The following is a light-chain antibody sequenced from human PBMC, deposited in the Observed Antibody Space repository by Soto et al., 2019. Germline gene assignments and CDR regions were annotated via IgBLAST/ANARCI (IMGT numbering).Light chain of an antibody. CDR3: QQRSSWPIT. CDR2: DAS. J-gene: IGKJ5*01. CDR1: QSVSNF. Sequence: DIVLTQSPDTLSLSPGERATLSCRASQSVSNFLAWYLQRPGQAPRLLIFDASKRAAGVPARFSGSGSGTDFTLTISILEPEDFAVYYCQQRSSWPITFGQGTRLEIK. V-gene: IGKV3-11*01.